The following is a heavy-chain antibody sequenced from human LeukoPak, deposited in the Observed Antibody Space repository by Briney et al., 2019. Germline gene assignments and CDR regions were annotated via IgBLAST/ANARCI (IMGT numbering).Heavy chain of an antibody. V-gene: IGHV3-74*01. CDR3: ASLDYGDYA. Sequence: GGSLRLSCAASGFTFSSYWMHWVRQAPGKGLVWVSRINSDGSTTSYADSVKGRFTISRDNAKNTLYLQMNSLRVEDTAVYYCASLDYGDYAWGQGTLVTVSS. D-gene: IGHD4-17*01. CDR1: GFTFSSYW. CDR2: INSDGSTT. J-gene: IGHJ5*02.